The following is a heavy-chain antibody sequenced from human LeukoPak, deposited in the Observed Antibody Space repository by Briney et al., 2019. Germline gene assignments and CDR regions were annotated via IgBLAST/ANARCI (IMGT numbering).Heavy chain of an antibody. D-gene: IGHD2-15*01. Sequence: GGSLRLSCAASGFTFSDYYMSWIRQAPGKGLEWVSYISSSGSTIYYADSVKGRFTISRDNAKNSLYLQMNSLRAEDTAVYYCAKVGDRYCSGGSCYFFDYWGQGTLVTVSS. J-gene: IGHJ4*02. V-gene: IGHV3-11*01. CDR1: GFTFSDYY. CDR2: ISSSGSTI. CDR3: AKVGDRYCSGGSCYFFDY.